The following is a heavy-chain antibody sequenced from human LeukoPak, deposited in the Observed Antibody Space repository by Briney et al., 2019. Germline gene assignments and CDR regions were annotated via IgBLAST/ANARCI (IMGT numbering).Heavy chain of an antibody. CDR3: ARDGYYDILTGYSAKRSQYYYYYMDV. D-gene: IGHD3-9*01. CDR2: INPNGGST. CDR1: GYTFTGYY. J-gene: IGHJ6*03. V-gene: IGHV1-46*01. Sequence: ASVKVSCKASGYTFTGYYMHWVRQAPGQGLEWMGIINPNGGSTSYAQKFQGRVTMTRDTSTSTVYMELSSLRSEDTAVYYCARDGYYDILTGYSAKRSQYYYYYMDVWGKGTTVTISS.